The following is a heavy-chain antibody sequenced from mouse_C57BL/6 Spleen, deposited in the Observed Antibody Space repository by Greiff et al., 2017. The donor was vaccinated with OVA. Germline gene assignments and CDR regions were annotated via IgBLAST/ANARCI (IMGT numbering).Heavy chain of an antibody. CDR3: ARGPLYYGSFLYYFDY. D-gene: IGHD1-1*01. J-gene: IGHJ2*01. V-gene: IGHV3-6*01. CDR1: GYSITSGYY. CDR2: ISYDGSN. Sequence: EVQVVESGPGLVKPSQSLSLTCSVTGYSITSGYYWNWIRQFPGNKLEWMGYISYDGSNNYNPSLKNRISITRDTSKNQFFLKLNSVTTEDTATYYCARGPLYYGSFLYYFDYWGQGTTLTVSS.